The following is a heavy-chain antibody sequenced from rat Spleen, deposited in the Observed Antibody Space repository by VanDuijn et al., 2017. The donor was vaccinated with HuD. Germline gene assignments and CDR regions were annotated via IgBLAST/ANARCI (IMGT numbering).Heavy chain of an antibody. CDR1: GFTFSDYG. J-gene: IGHJ2*01. CDR3: ARHQIFNYGSFDY. D-gene: IGHD1-3*01. V-gene: IGHV5-29*01. Sequence: EVQLVESDGGLVQPGRSLKLSCAASGFTFSDYGVAWVRQAPTKGLEWVATISYGDSSGHSSTYYRDSVKGRFTISRDNAKSTLYLQMDSLRSEDTTTYYCARHQIFNYGSFDYWGQGVIVTVSS. CDR2: ISYGDSSGHSST.